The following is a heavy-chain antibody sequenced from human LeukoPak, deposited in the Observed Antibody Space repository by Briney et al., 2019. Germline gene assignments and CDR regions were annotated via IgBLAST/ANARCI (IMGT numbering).Heavy chain of an antibody. CDR1: GYSFTTYW. D-gene: IGHD1-26*01. CDR3: ARHGGSGSYYYFYGLDA. CDR2: IYPGDSDT. Sequence: GESLKISCQGSGYSFTTYWIGWVRQLPGKGLEWMGTIYPGDSDTRYSPSFQGQVTISADKSITTAYLEWSRLKASDTAIYYCARHGGSGSYYYFYGLDAWGQGTTVTVSS. J-gene: IGHJ6*02. V-gene: IGHV5-51*01.